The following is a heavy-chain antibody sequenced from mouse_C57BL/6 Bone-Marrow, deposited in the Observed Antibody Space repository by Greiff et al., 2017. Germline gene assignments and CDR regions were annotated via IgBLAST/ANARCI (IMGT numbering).Heavy chain of an antibody. V-gene: IGHV5-6*02. CDR1: GFTFSSYG. J-gene: IGHJ3*01. Sequence: EVMLVESGGDLVKPGGSLKLSCAASGFTFSSYGMSWVRQTPDQRLEWVATISSGGSYTYYPDSVKGRFTISRDNAKNTLYLQMSSLKSEDTAMYYCAKREGWFAYWCQVTLVTVSA. CDR3: AKREGWFAY. CDR2: ISSGGSYT.